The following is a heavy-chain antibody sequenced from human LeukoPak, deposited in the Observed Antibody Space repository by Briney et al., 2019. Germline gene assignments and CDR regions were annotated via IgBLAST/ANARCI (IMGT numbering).Heavy chain of an antibody. CDR2: IYYSGST. V-gene: IGHV4-59*08. J-gene: IGHJ3*02. D-gene: IGHD3-9*01. Sequence: SETLSLTCTVSGGSISSYYWSWIRQPPGKGLEWIGYIYYSGSTYYNPSLKSRVTISVDTSKNQFSLKLSSVTAADTAVYYCARRLRYFDWLSSGDAFDIWGQGTMVTVSS. CDR3: ARRLRYFDWLSSGDAFDI. CDR1: GGSISSYY.